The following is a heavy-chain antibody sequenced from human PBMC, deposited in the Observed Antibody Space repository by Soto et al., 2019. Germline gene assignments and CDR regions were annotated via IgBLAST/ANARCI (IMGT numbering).Heavy chain of an antibody. J-gene: IGHJ4*02. Sequence: EVQLLESGGGLVQPGGSLRLSCAASGFTFSSYAMSWVRQAPGKGLEWVSAISGSGGSTYYADSVKGRFTISRDNSKNTLYLQMNSLRDEDTAVYYCAKANVLRFFWPPGYWGQGTLVTVSS. D-gene: IGHD3-3*01. CDR2: ISGSGGST. V-gene: IGHV3-23*01. CDR1: GFTFSSYA. CDR3: AKANVLRFFWPPGY.